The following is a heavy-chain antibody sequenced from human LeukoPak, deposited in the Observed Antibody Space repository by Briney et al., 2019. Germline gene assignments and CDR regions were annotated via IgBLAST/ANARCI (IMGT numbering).Heavy chain of an antibody. V-gene: IGHV3-23*01. D-gene: IGHD2-15*01. CDR3: AKDKATVAAKGPFDY. J-gene: IGHJ4*02. CDR2: ISGSADRT. Sequence: GGSLRLSCAASGFTFSSYAMSWVRQAPGKGLEWVSAISGSADRTYYADSVKGRFTISRDNSKNTLYLQMNSLRPEDTAIYYCAKDKATVAAKGPFDYWGQGTLVTVSS. CDR1: GFTFSSYA.